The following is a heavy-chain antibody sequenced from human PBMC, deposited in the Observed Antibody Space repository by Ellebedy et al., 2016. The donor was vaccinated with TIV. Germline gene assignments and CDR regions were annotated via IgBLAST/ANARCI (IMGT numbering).Heavy chain of an antibody. CDR2: IIPIFGTA. CDR3: ARNYYLDL. D-gene: IGHD3-10*01. Sequence: AASVKVSCKASGVTFNTYALSWVRQAPGQGLEWMGGIIPIFGTANFAQKFQGRVTITADESTNAAYMELSSLRSEDTAVYYCARNYYLDLWGRGTLVTVSS. V-gene: IGHV1-69*13. J-gene: IGHJ2*01. CDR1: GVTFNTYA.